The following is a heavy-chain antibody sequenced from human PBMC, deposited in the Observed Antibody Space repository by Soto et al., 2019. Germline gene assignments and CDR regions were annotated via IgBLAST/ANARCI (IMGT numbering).Heavy chain of an antibody. D-gene: IGHD4-17*01. V-gene: IGHV3-30*18. J-gene: IGHJ4*02. CDR3: ANNKGSYGDYGFGY. CDR2: ISYDGSNK. Sequence: QVQLVESGGGVVQPGRSLRLSCAASGFTFSSYGMHWVRQAPGKGLEWVAVISYDGSNKYYADSVKGRFTISRDNSKNTLYLQMNSLRAEDTAVYYCANNKGSYGDYGFGYWGQGTLVTVSS. CDR1: GFTFSSYG.